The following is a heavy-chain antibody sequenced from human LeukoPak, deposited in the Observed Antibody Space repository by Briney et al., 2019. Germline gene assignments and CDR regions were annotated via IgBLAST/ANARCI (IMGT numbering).Heavy chain of an antibody. CDR2: IKQDGSAK. D-gene: IGHD3-16*01. Sequence: GGSLRLSCAASGFTFSSYWMSWVRQAPGKGLEWVANIKQDGSAKNYGDSVKGRFTISRDNSYNTVSLQMNSLRDEDTGVYYCAKGLRTGVGPYMGYHYYMDVWGKGATVTVSS. J-gene: IGHJ6*03. V-gene: IGHV3-7*03. CDR1: GFTFSSYW. CDR3: AKGLRTGVGPYMGYHYYMDV.